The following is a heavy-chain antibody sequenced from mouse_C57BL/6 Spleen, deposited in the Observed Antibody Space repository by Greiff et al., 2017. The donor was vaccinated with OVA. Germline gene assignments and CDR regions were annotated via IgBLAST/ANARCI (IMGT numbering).Heavy chain of an antibody. CDR3: ARLTTVVAHYYAMDY. J-gene: IGHJ4*01. CDR2: ISGGGGNT. V-gene: IGHV5-9*01. CDR1: GFTFSSYT. Sequence: EVQVVESGGGLVKPGGSLKLSCAASGFTFSSYTMSWVRQTPEKRLEWVATISGGGGNTYYPDSVKGRFTISRDNAKNTLYLQMSSLRSEDTALYYCARLTTVVAHYYAMDYWGQGTSVTVSS. D-gene: IGHD1-1*01.